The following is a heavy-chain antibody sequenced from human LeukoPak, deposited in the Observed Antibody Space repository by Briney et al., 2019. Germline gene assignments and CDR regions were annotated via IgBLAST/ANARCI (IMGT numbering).Heavy chain of an antibody. CDR3: ARTGLRGYSGYPRYFDL. CDR1: GGSFSGYY. D-gene: IGHD5-12*01. V-gene: IGHV4-34*01. Sequence: SQTLSLTCAVYGGSFSGYYWSWIRQPPGKGLEWIGEINHSGSTNYNPSLKSRVTISVDTSKNQFSLKLSSVTAADTAVYYCARTGLRGYSGYPRYFDLWGRGTLVTVSS. CDR2: INHSGST. J-gene: IGHJ2*01.